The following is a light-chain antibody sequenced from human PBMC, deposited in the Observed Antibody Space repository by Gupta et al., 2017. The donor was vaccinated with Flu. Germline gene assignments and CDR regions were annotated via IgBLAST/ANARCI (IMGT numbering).Light chain of an antibody. J-gene: IGKJ3*01. CDR3: QQANSFPHT. Sequence: DIQMTQSPSSVSASVGDRVTLTCRASQAIGSWLAWYQQKPGKAPKLLVYAASSLHSGVPSRFRGSGSGTDFTLTISRLQPEDFATYYCQQANSFPHTFGPGTKVDFK. CDR2: AAS. V-gene: IGKV1-12*01. CDR1: QAIGSW.